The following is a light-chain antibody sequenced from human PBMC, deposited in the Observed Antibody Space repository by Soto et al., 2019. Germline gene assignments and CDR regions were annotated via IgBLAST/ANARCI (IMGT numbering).Light chain of an antibody. Sequence: DIQMTQSPSSLSASVGDRVTITCQASQDITYYLNWYQQKPGKAPKLLIYDTSSLERGVPSRFSGGGSETDFTFTISSLQPEDIATYYCQQYDNVPYTFGQGTKLEIK. V-gene: IGKV1-33*01. CDR3: QQYDNVPYT. J-gene: IGKJ2*01. CDR1: QDITYY. CDR2: DTS.